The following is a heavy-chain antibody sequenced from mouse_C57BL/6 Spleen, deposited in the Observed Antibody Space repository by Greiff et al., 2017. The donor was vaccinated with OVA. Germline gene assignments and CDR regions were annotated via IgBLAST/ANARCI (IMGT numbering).Heavy chain of an antibody. D-gene: IGHD2-3*01. CDR2: ISYDGSN. Sequence: EVKLVESGPGLVKPSQSLSLTCSVTGYSITSGYYWNWIRQLPGNKLEWMGYISYDGSNNYNPSLKNRISLTRDTSTNQFFLKLNSVTTEDTATYYCARDQGYGGYYPQYAMDYWGQGTSVTVSS. CDR1: GYSITSGYY. J-gene: IGHJ4*01. CDR3: ARDQGYGGYYPQYAMDY. V-gene: IGHV3-6*01.